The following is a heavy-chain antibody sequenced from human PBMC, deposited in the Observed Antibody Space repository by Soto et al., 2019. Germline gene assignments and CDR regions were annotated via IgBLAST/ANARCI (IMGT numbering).Heavy chain of an antibody. Sequence: QGQLVQSGAEVKKPGASVKVSCKASGYTFTDFGISWVRQAPGQGLEWMGWISAYNGNTNYAQKVQDRVTMTTDTPTSTAYMELRSLRSDDTAVYYCARDSGNLGNWAYFFDYWGQGTLVTVSS. CDR2: ISAYNGNT. V-gene: IGHV1-18*01. CDR3: ARDSGNLGNWAYFFDY. CDR1: GYTFTDFG. D-gene: IGHD7-27*01. J-gene: IGHJ4*02.